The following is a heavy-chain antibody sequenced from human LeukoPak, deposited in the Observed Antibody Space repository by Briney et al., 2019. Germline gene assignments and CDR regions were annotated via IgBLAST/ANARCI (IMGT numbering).Heavy chain of an antibody. V-gene: IGHV4-61*02. CDR3: ARRGVSGYYKKQFDY. Sequence: SQTLSLTCTVSGGSISSRSYYWNWIRQPAGKGLEWIGRFYTSGSTNYNPSLKSRVTISVDTSKNQFSLKLSSVTAADTAVYYCARRGVSGYYKKQFDYWGQGTLVTVSS. J-gene: IGHJ4*02. CDR2: FYTSGST. CDR1: GGSISSRSYY. D-gene: IGHD3-22*01.